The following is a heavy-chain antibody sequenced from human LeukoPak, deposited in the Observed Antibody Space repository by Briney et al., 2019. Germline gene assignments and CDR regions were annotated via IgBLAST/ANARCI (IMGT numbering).Heavy chain of an antibody. Sequence: SQTLSLTCVVSGDSVPSKNGAWNWIRQSPSRGLEWLGRTYYRSKWYNDYAESMEGRMTISQDTSKNQYSLHLNSVTPDDTAVYYCARDFGTTGWHTIDYWGQGTLVTVSS. D-gene: IGHD6-19*01. CDR2: TYYRSKWYN. CDR1: GDSVPSKNGA. CDR3: ARDFGTTGWHTIDY. J-gene: IGHJ4*02. V-gene: IGHV6-1*01.